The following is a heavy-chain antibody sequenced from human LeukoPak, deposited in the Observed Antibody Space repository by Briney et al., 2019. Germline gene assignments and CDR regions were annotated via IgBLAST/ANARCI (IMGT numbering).Heavy chain of an antibody. J-gene: IGHJ6*02. Sequence: GGSLRLSCAASGFTFSSYGMHWVRQAPGKGLEWVAVISYDGSNKYYADSVKGRFTISRDDSKNTLYLQMNSLRAEDTAVYYCAREGGRYENYYYGMDVWGQGTTVTVSS. D-gene: IGHD6-19*01. CDR1: GFTFSSYG. V-gene: IGHV3-30*03. CDR3: AREGGRYENYYYGMDV. CDR2: ISYDGSNK.